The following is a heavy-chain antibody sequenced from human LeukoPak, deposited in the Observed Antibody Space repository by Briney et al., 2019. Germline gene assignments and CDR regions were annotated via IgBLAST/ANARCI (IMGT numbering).Heavy chain of an antibody. D-gene: IGHD3-10*01. CDR2: LFTGGGRT. V-gene: IGHV3-23*01. Sequence: GGSLRLSCAASGFTFNNCLMSWVRQAPGKGLEWVSVLFTGGGRTLYADSVKGRFTISGDTSRTTLYLQMNGLRAEDTAVYYCAKECDYSPGHKFDLWGQGTLVTVSS. CDR3: AKECDYSPGHKFDL. J-gene: IGHJ4*02. CDR1: GFTFNNCL.